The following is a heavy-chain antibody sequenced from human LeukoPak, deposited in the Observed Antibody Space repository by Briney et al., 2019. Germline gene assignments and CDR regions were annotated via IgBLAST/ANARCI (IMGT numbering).Heavy chain of an antibody. D-gene: IGHD3-16*02. CDR1: GGSFSGYY. Sequence: PSETLSLTCAVYGGSFSGYYWSWIRQPPGKGLEWIGEINHSGSTNYNPSLKSRVTISVDTSKNQFSLKLSSVTAADTAVYYCASRRIMITVGGVIVIPENWFDPWGQGTLVSVSS. V-gene: IGHV4-34*01. CDR3: ASRRIMITVGGVIVIPENWFDP. CDR2: INHSGST. J-gene: IGHJ5*02.